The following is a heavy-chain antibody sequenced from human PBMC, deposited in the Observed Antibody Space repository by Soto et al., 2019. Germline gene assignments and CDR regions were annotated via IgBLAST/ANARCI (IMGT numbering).Heavy chain of an antibody. V-gene: IGHV4-34*01. CDR3: ARGSTIYYYDSSGFDY. D-gene: IGHD3-22*01. Sequence: SETLSLTCAVYGGSFSGYYWSWIRQPPGKGLEWIGEINHSGSTNYNPSLKSRVTISVDTSKNQFSLKLSSVTAADTAVYYCARGSTIYYYDSSGFDYWGQGTLVTVSS. J-gene: IGHJ4*02. CDR1: GGSFSGYY. CDR2: INHSGST.